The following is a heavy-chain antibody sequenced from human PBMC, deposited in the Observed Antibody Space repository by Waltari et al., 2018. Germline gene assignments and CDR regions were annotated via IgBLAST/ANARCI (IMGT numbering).Heavy chain of an antibody. J-gene: IGHJ4*02. CDR1: EFTFSTYA. V-gene: IGHV3-23*01. CDR3: AKGSMTTVPYYFDY. CDR2: ISGSGAST. Sequence: EVQLLDSGGGLVQPGGSLRLSCAASEFTFSTYAMSWVRQAPGKGLEWVSGISGSGASTYYADSVKGRFTISRDNSKNTLYLQMNSLRAEDTAIYYCAKGSMTTVPYYFDYWGQGTLVTVSS. D-gene: IGHD4-17*01.